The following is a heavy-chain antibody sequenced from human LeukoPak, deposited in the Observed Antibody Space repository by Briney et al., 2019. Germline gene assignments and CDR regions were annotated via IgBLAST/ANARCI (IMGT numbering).Heavy chain of an antibody. J-gene: IGHJ4*02. CDR1: GFTFSGSA. CDR3: TRQGDTEDY. CDR2: IRSKANSYAT. Sequence: GGSLRLSCAASGFTFSGSAMHWVRQASGKGLEWVGRIRSKANSYATAYAASVKGRFTISRDDSKNTAYLQMNSLKTEDTAVYYYTRQGDTEDYWGQGTLVTVSS. V-gene: IGHV3-73*01. D-gene: IGHD5-18*01.